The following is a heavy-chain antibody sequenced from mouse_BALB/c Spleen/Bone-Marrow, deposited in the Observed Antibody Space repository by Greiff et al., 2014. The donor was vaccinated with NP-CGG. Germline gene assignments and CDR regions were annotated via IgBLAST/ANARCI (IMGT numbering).Heavy chain of an antibody. V-gene: IGHV1S81*02. D-gene: IGHD2-12*01. Sequence: QVQLQQSRAELVKPGASVKLSCKASGYSFTSYWMHWVKQRPGQGLEWIGEISPSNGRSNYNEKFKSKATLTVDKSSSTAYMQLSGLTSEDSAVYYCTRSELRRGGYALDYWGLRTSVTVSS. CDR3: TRSELRRGGYALDY. CDR1: GYSFTSYW. J-gene: IGHJ4*01. CDR2: ISPSNGRS.